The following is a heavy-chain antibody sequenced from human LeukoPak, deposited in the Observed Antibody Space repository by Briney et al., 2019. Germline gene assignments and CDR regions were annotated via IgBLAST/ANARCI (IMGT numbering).Heavy chain of an antibody. CDR2: ISGSGGST. CDR1: GFTFSSYA. D-gene: IGHD3-22*01. J-gene: IGHJ4*02. V-gene: IGHV3-23*01. CDR3: ATRGYYSGGAFDY. Sequence: PGGSLRLSCAASGFTFSSYAMSWVRLAPGKGLEWVSAISGSGGSTYYADSVKGRFTISRDNSKNTLYLQMNSLRAGDTAVYYCATRGYYSGGAFDYWGQGTLVTVSS.